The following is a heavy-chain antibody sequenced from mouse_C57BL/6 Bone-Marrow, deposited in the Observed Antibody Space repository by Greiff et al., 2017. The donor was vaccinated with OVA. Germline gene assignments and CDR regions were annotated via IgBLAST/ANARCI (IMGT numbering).Heavy chain of an antibody. CDR1: GYSFTDYN. CDR3: ARWYYYGSRGYFDV. D-gene: IGHD1-1*01. V-gene: IGHV1-39*01. J-gene: IGHJ1*03. CDR2: INPNYGTT. Sequence: EVQLQQSAPELVKPGASVKISCKASGYSFTDYNMNWVKQSNGKSLEWIGVINPNYGTTSYNQKFKGKATLTVDQSSSTAYMQLNSLTSEDSAVYYCARWYYYGSRGYFDVWGTGTTVTVSS.